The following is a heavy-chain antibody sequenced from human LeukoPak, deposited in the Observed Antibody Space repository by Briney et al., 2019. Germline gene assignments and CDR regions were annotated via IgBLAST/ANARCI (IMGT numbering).Heavy chain of an antibody. Sequence: PGGSLRLSCAASGFTFSSYSMNWVRQAPGKGLEWVSSISSISRYIYYADSVKGRFTISRDNSKNTLYLQMNSLRAEDTAVYYCAKDLGYSSGSADYWGQGTLVTVSS. CDR2: ISSISRYI. D-gene: IGHD6-19*01. CDR1: GFTFSSYS. V-gene: IGHV3-21*01. CDR3: AKDLGYSSGSADY. J-gene: IGHJ4*02.